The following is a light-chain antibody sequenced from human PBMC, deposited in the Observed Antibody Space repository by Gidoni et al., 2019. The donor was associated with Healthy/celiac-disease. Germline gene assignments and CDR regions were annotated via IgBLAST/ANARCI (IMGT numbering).Light chain of an antibody. CDR3: LQHNSYPLWT. CDR1: QGIRND. CDR2: AAS. J-gene: IGKJ2*02. Sequence: DIQMTQSPSSLSASVGDRVTITCRASQGIRNDLDWYQQKPGKAPKRLIYAASSLQSGVPSRFSGSGSGTEFTLTISSLQPEDFATYYCLQHNSYPLWTFGQGTKLEIK. V-gene: IGKV1-17*01.